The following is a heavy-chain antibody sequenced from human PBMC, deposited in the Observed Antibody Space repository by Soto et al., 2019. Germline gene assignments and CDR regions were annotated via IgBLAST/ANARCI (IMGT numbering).Heavy chain of an antibody. D-gene: IGHD3-3*01. CDR3: ARDFDDFWSGYPWNY. CDR2: IYSGGST. CDR1: GFTVSSNY. V-gene: IGHV3-66*01. Sequence: EVQLVESGGGLVQPGGSLRLSCAASGFTVSSNYMSWVRQAPGKGLEGVSVIYSGGSTYYADSVKGRFTISRDKSKNTLYRQMNSLSAEDTAVYYCARDFDDFWSGYPWNYWGQGTLVTVSS. J-gene: IGHJ4*02.